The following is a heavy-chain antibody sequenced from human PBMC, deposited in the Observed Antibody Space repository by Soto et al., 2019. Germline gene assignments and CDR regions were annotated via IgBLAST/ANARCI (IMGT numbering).Heavy chain of an antibody. CDR1: GGTFSSYA. V-gene: IGHV1-69*06. J-gene: IGHJ4*02. CDR3: AREYSSGWYNY. D-gene: IGHD6-19*01. CDR2: IIPIFGTA. Sequence: EASVKVSCKASGGTFSSYAISWVRQAPGQGLEWMGGIIPIFGTANYAQKFQGRVTITADKSTSTAYMELSSLRSEDTAVYYCAREYSSGWYNYWGQGTLVTVSS.